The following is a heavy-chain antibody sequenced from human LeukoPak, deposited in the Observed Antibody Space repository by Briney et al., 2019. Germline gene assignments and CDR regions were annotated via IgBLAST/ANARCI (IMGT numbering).Heavy chain of an antibody. V-gene: IGHV4-34*01. Sequence: PSETLSLTCAVYGGSFSGYYWSWIRQPPGKGLEWIGEINHSGSTNYNPSLKSRVTILVDTSKNQFSLKLSSVTAADTAVYYCARGRRYSSSWFRNWFDPWGQGTLVTVSS. CDR1: GGSFSGYY. D-gene: IGHD6-13*01. CDR2: INHSGST. J-gene: IGHJ5*02. CDR3: ARGRRYSSSWFRNWFDP.